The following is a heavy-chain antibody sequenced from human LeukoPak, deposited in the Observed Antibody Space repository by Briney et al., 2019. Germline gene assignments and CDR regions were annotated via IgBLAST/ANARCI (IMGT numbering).Heavy chain of an antibody. J-gene: IGHJ4*02. CDR3: ARDSAGNDY. Sequence: GGSLRLSCGASGFPFSTYWMSWVRQAPGKGLEWVANIKQDGSEKYYVDSVKGRFTISRDNAKNSLYLQMNSLRAEDTAMYYCARDSAGNDYWGQGTLVTVSS. V-gene: IGHV3-7*01. CDR2: IKQDGSEK. D-gene: IGHD6-13*01. CDR1: GFPFSTYW.